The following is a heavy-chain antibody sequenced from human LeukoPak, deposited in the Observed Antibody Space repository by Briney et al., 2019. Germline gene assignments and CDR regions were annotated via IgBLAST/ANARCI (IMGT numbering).Heavy chain of an antibody. CDR3: AHKYSSAYHFDY. D-gene: IGHD6-19*01. J-gene: IGHJ4*02. V-gene: IGHV2-5*01. Sequence: SGPTLVQPTQTFTLTCTFSGFSLSTSGVGEGLIRQPAVKAMGWLALIYWNDDKHYSPSLKSRNTITKDTSKHQVVLRITIMDPVDTATYYCAHKYSSAYHFDYWGQGALVTVSS. CDR2: IYWNDDK. CDR1: GFSLSTSGVG.